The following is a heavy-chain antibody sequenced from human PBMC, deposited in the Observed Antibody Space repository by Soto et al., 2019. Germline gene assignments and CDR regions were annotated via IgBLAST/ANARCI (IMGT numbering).Heavy chain of an antibody. CDR2: ISAYEGNT. CDR3: ARSSGTSDIGFDP. V-gene: IGHV1-18*01. D-gene: IGHD1-26*01. CDR1: GYTFTSYG. Sequence: QVQLVQSGAEVKKPGASVKVSCKASGYTFTSYGISWVRQAPGQGLEWMGWISAYEGNTNSAQKLQRRVTRTTDPSASTAQMEVRSLRSDDPAVYYCARSSGTSDIGFDPWGQGTLVTVSS. J-gene: IGHJ5*02.